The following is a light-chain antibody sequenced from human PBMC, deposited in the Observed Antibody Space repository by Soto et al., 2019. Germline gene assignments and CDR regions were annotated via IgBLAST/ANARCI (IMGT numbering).Light chain of an antibody. CDR3: QQYDNWPPYT. CDR1: QSISNN. V-gene: IGKV3-15*01. J-gene: IGKJ2*01. CDR2: GAS. Sequence: EIVMTQSPATLSVSPGERATLACRASQSISNNLAWYQQKPGQAPRLLIYGASTRATGVPARFSGSGSGTEFTLTISSLQSEAFAVYYCQQYDNWPPYTFGQGTKLEIK.